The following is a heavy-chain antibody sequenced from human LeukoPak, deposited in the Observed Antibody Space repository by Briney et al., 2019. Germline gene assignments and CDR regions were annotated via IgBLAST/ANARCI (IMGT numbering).Heavy chain of an antibody. Sequence: PGGSLRLSCAASGFTFSSYATSWVRQAPEKGLEWVSAISGNGDITYYADTVKGRFSGSRDNSKNTLYLQLNSLRAEDTAVYYCAKDLRGTLSSRGPFEYWGQGTLVTVSS. CDR1: GFTFSSYA. V-gene: IGHV3-23*01. CDR2: ISGNGDIT. D-gene: IGHD1-1*01. J-gene: IGHJ4*02. CDR3: AKDLRGTLSSRGPFEY.